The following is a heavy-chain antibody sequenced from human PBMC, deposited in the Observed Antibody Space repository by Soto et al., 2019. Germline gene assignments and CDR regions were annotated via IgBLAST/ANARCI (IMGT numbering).Heavy chain of an antibody. D-gene: IGHD3-16*01. CDR2: MNPNSGNT. Sequence: QVQLVPSGADVKKPWAEVTVSCEASGYTVTCIHINWVLQAPGHGLAWMGWMNPNSGNTGYAQNFQGRDTLSRDTYMSTASMELSSLRSEDTDVYYCERWGTYESRPVLHVMDVWGQVTTVTVSS. CDR3: ERWGTYESRPVLHVMDV. V-gene: IGHV1-8*01. CDR1: GYTVTCIH. J-gene: IGHJ6*02.